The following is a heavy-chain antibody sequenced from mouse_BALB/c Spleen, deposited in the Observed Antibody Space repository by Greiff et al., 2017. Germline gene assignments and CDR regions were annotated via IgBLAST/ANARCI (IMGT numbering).Heavy chain of an antibody. Sequence: QVQLQQSGAELVRPGPSVKVSCKASGYAFTNYLIEWVKQRPGQGLEWIGVINPGSGGTNYNEKFKGKATLTADKSSSTAYMQLSSLTSDDSAVYFCARRGTATEAMDYWGQGTSVTVSS. CDR1: GYAFTNYL. D-gene: IGHD1-2*01. CDR2: INPGSGGT. CDR3: ARRGTATEAMDY. J-gene: IGHJ4*01. V-gene: IGHV1-54*03.